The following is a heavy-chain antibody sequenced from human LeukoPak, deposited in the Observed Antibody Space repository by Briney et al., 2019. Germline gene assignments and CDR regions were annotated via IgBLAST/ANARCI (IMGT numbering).Heavy chain of an antibody. CDR2: IYYSGTT. D-gene: IGHD6-13*01. J-gene: IGHJ4*02. CDR1: GGSILSSSYF. Sequence: SETLSLTCTVSGGSILSSSYFWGWIRQPPGKGLEWIGNIYYSGTTYYNPSLKTRVTISVDMSKSQFSLKLKFVTAADTAVYYCAVYSSSLDYWGQGTLVTVSS. CDR3: AVYSSSLDY. V-gene: IGHV4-39*01.